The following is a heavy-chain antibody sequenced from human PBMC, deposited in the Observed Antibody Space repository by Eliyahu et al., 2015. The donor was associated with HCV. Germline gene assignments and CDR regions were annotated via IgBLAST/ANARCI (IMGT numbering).Heavy chain of an antibody. D-gene: IGHD3-22*01. Sequence: QVQLVESGGGVVQPGXSLRLSCAASGFXFXXYGMHWVRQAPGKGLEGVAVISYDGSNKYYADSVKGRFTISRDNSKNTLYLQMNSLRAEDTAVYYCAKPRRDYYYDSSGSLEYWGQGTLVTVSS. CDR1: GFXFXXYG. CDR3: AKPRRDYYYDSSGSLEY. CDR2: ISYDGSNK. J-gene: IGHJ4*02. V-gene: IGHV3-30*18.